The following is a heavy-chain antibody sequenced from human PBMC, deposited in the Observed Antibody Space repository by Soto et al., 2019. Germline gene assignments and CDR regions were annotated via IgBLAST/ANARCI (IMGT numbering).Heavy chain of an antibody. V-gene: IGHV3-21*01. CDR1: GFTFSSYS. D-gene: IGHD3-22*01. CDR3: ARDWNDYDSSGYSLNWFDP. Sequence: ETLRLSCAASGFTFSSYSMNWVRQAPGKGLEWVSSISSSSSYIYYADSVKGRFTISRDNAKNSLYLQMNSLRAEDTAVYYCARDWNDYDSSGYSLNWFDPWGQGTLVTVSS. J-gene: IGHJ5*02. CDR2: ISSSSSYI.